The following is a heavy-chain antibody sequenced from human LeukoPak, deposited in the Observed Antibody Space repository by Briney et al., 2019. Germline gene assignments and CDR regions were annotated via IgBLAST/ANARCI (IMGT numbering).Heavy chain of an antibody. CDR3: ARDPRYDSSGYYYDPYYFDY. Sequence: ASVNVSCKASGYTFTSYGISWVRQAPGQGLEWMGWISAYNGNTNYAQKLQGRVTMTTDTSTSTAYMELRSLRSDDTAVYYCARDPRYDSSGYYYDPYYFDYWGQGTLVTVSS. V-gene: IGHV1-18*01. D-gene: IGHD3-22*01. CDR1: GYTFTSYG. J-gene: IGHJ4*02. CDR2: ISAYNGNT.